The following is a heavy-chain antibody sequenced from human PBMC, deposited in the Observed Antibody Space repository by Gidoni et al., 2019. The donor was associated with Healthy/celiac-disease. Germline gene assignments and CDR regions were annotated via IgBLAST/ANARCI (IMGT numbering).Heavy chain of an antibody. V-gene: IGHV3-30*03. CDR2: ISYDGSNK. CDR3: AIGYGMDV. J-gene: IGHJ6*02. CDR1: GFTFSSYG. Sequence: QVQLVESGGGVVQPGRSLRLSCAASGFTFSSYGMHWVRQAPGKGLEWGEVISYDGSNKYYADSVKGRFTISRDNSKNTLYLQMNSLRAEDTAVYYCAIGYGMDVWGQGTTVTVSS.